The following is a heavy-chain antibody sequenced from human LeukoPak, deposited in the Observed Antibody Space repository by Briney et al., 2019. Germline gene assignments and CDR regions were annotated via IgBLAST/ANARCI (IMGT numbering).Heavy chain of an antibody. V-gene: IGHV1-24*01. CDR2: FDPEDGET. D-gene: IGHD3-10*01. CDR3: ATVEAGFGELFLDY. CDR1: GYTLTELS. Sequence: ASVKVSCKVSGYTLTELSMHWVRQAPGKGLEWMGGFDPEDGETIYAQKFQGRVTMTEDTSTDTAYMELSSLGSEDTAVYYCATVEAGFGELFLDYWGQGTLVTVSS. J-gene: IGHJ4*02.